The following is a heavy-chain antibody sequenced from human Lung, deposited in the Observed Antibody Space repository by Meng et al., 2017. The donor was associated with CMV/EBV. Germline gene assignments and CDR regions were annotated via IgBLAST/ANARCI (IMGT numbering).Heavy chain of an antibody. CDR2: IYPSDSDT. D-gene: IGHD2-15*01. CDR3: ARQIGNAAHDAVDI. V-gene: IGHV5-51*01. CDR1: GYSFTSYW. J-gene: IGHJ3*02. Sequence: GGSLRLXXKGSGYSFTSYWIGWVRQMPGKGLEWMGIIYPSDSDTRYSPSFQGQVTISADKSISTAYLQWSSLKASDTAMYYCARQIGNAAHDAVDIWGQGTMVTVSS.